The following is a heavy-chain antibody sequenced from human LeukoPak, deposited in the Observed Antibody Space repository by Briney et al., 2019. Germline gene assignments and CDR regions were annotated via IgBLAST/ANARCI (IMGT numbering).Heavy chain of an antibody. CDR2: ISYDGSNK. CDR3: AKDRYSSSYSSYYYYGMDV. CDR1: GFTFSSDG. V-gene: IGHV3-30*18. J-gene: IGHJ6*02. D-gene: IGHD6-6*01. Sequence: GGSLRLSCAASGFTFSSDGMHWVRQAPGKGLEWVAVISYDGSNKYYADSVKGRFTISRDNSKNTLYLQMNSLRAEDTAVYYCAKDRYSSSYSSYYYYGMDVWGQGTTVTVSS.